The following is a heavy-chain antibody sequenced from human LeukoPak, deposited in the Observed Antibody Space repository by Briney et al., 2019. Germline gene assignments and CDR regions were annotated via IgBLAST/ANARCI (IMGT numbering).Heavy chain of an antibody. CDR2: ISGSSSYI. V-gene: IGHV3-21*01. J-gene: IGHJ6*03. CDR1: GFTFSSYS. CDR3: ARVHSGSYQYYYYYYMDV. Sequence: GSLRLSCAASGFTFSSYSMNWVRLAPGKGLEWVSSISGSSSYIYYADSVKGRFTISRDNANNSLYLQMNSLRAEDTAMYYCARVHSGSYQYYYYYYMDVWGKGTTVTVSS. D-gene: IGHD1-26*01.